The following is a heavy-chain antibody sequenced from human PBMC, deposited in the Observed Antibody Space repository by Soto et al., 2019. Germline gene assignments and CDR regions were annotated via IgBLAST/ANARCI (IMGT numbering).Heavy chain of an antibody. D-gene: IGHD6-13*01. Sequence: ASVKVSCKASGGTFSSYAISWVRQAPGQGLEWMGGIIPIFGTANYAQKFQGRVTITADESTSTAYMELSSLKASDTAMYYCARHGITSSRQPESPPSYGMDVWGQGTTVTVSS. CDR2: IIPIFGTA. CDR1: GGTFSSYA. CDR3: ARHGITSSRQPESPPSYGMDV. V-gene: IGHV1-69*13. J-gene: IGHJ6*02.